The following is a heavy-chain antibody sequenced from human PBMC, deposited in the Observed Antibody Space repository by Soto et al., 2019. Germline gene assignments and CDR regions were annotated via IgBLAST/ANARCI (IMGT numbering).Heavy chain of an antibody. CDR3: ARLYYFCSGSYYPYFYY. CDR1: GGSISSSSYY. Sequence: SETLSLTCTVSGGSISSSSYYWGWIRQHPGKGLEWIGSIYYSGSTYYNPSLKSRVTISVDTSKNQFSLKLSSVTAADTAVYYCARLYYFCSGSYYPYFYYCGQGTLVTVSS. D-gene: IGHD3-10*01. J-gene: IGHJ4*02. CDR2: IYYSGST. V-gene: IGHV4-39*01.